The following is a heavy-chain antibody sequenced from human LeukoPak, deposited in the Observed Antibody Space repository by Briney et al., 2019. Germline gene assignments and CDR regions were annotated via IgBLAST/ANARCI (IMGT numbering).Heavy chain of an antibody. CDR2: IYSGGST. CDR3: ARGTVTIDDY. J-gene: IGHJ4*02. V-gene: IGHV3-66*01. D-gene: IGHD3-10*01. CDR1: GFTFIDYY. Sequence: PGGSLRLSPAASGFTFIDYYVSWIRQAPGKGLEWVSVIYSGGSTCYADSVKGRFTISRDNSKNTLFLQMNSLGAGDTAVYYCARGTVTIDDYWGQGTLVTVSS.